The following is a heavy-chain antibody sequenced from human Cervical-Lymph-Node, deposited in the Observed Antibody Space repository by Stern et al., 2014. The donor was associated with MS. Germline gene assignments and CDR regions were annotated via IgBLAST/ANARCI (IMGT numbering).Heavy chain of an antibody. J-gene: IGHJ6*02. Sequence: VQLVESGAEVKKPGASVKVSCKASGYTFTSYGISWVRQAPGQGLEWMGWISAYNGNTNYAPKLQGRVTMTTDTSTSTAYMELRSLRSDDTAVDYCARDGDGYNHNYYYYGMDVWGQGTTVTVSS. CDR3: ARDGDGYNHNYYYYGMDV. CDR1: GYTFTSYG. CDR2: ISAYNGNT. V-gene: IGHV1-18*01. D-gene: IGHD5-24*01.